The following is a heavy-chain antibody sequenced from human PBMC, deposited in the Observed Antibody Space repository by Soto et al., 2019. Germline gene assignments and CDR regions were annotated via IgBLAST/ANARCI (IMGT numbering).Heavy chain of an antibody. J-gene: IGHJ4*02. Sequence: GGSLRLSCAASGFTFSSYWMSWVRQAPGKGLEGVAKIKQDGSEKYYVDSVKGRFTISRDNAKNSLYLQMNSLRAEDTAVYYCARDEREWELLRFFDFWGQGTLVTVSS. CDR3: ARDEREWELLRFFDF. CDR2: IKQDGSEK. V-gene: IGHV3-7*01. D-gene: IGHD1-26*01. CDR1: GFTFSSYW.